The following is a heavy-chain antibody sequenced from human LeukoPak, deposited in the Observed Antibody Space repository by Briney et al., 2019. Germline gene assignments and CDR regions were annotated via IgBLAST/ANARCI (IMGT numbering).Heavy chain of an antibody. CDR1: GGSISSYY. D-gene: IGHD6-19*01. CDR2: IYYSGST. CDR3: ARDLGYSSGWYHY. V-gene: IGHV4-39*07. Sequence: SETLSLTCTVSGGSISSYYWGWIRQPPGKGLEWIGSIYYSGSTYYNPSLKSRVTISVDTSKNQFSLKLSSVTAADTAVYYCARDLGYSSGWYHYWGQGTLVTVSS. J-gene: IGHJ4*02.